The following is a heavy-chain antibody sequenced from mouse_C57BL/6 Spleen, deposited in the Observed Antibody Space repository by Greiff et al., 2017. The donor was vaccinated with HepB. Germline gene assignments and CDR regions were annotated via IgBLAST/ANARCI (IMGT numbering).Heavy chain of an antibody. V-gene: IGHV1-52*01. J-gene: IGHJ1*03. D-gene: IGHD1-1*01. CDR1: GYTFTSYW. Sequence: QVQLQQPGAELVRPGSSVKLSCKASGYTFTSYWMHWVKQRPIQGLEWIGNIDPSDSETHYNQKFKDKATLTVDKSSSTAYMQLSSLTSEDSAVYYCARGAQYYGSSPWYFDVWGTGTTVTVSS. CDR3: ARGAQYYGSSPWYFDV. CDR2: IDPSDSET.